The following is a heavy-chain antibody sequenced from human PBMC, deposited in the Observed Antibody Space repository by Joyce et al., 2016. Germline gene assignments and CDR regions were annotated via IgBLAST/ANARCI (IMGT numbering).Heavy chain of an antibody. CDR2: INAGNGNT. Sequence: QVHLVQSGAVVKKPGASVKVSCKASGYTFTNYAIHWVRQAPGQRLEWMGGINAGNGNTKYSQKFQGRVTITGDTSANTAYMELSSLRSEDTAVYYCTRRYASNWPFDYWGQGTLVTVSS. CDR3: TRRYASNWPFDY. V-gene: IGHV1-3*01. J-gene: IGHJ4*02. CDR1: GYTFTNYA. D-gene: IGHD6-13*01.